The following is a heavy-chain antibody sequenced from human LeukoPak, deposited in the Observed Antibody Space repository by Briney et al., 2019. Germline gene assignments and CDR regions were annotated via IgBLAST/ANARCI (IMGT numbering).Heavy chain of an antibody. CDR3: ARERPDYYDSSGYFGYFDY. V-gene: IGHV1-69*05. CDR1: GGTFSSYA. Sequence: SVKVSCKASGGTFSSYAISWVRQAPGQGLEWMGRVIPIFGTANYAQKFQGRVTITTDESTSTAYMELSSLRSEDTAVYYCARERPDYYDSSGYFGYFDYWGQGTLVTVSS. CDR2: VIPIFGTA. D-gene: IGHD3-22*01. J-gene: IGHJ4*02.